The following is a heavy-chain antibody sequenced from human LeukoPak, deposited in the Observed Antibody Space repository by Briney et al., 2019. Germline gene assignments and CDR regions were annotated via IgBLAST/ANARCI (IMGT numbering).Heavy chain of an antibody. CDR3: ATQKYGDYYFDY. V-gene: IGHV5-51*01. CDR1: GPTVTNFW. D-gene: IGHD2-21*02. J-gene: IGHJ4*02. Sequence: GESLKISCQVSGPTVTNFWITWVRQMPGKGLEWMGIIFPGDSETRYSPSLQGQVTISVDKDSRTAFLRWTSLRASDTAMYYCATQKYGDYYFDYWGQGTLVTVSS. CDR2: IFPGDSET.